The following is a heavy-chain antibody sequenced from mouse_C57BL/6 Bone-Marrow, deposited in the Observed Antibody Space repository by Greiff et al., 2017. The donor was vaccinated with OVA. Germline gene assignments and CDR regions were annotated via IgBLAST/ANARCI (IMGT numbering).Heavy chain of an antibody. CDR1: GYTFTSYW. CDR3: AHHYGNYFDY. Sequence: VQLQQPGAELVMPGASVKLSCKASGYTFTSYWMHWVKQRPGQGLEWIGEIDPSDSYTNYNQKFKGKSTLTVDKSSSTAYMQLNSLTSRDTAVYYCAHHYGNYFDYWGRGTTLTVSS. J-gene: IGHJ2*01. CDR2: IDPSDSYT. V-gene: IGHV1-69*01. D-gene: IGHD2-1*01.